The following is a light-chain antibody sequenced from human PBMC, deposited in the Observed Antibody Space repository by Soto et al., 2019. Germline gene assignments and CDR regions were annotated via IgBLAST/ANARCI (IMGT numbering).Light chain of an antibody. CDR2: DAS. V-gene: IGKV3-11*01. J-gene: IGKJ4*01. CDR1: QSVSNY. Sequence: EIVLTQSPATLSLSPGERATLSCMASQSVSNYLAWFQQKPAQAPRLLIYDASNRATGIPARFSGSGSGTDSTLTITSLEPDAGAVSYYQPRSSWPPLTFGGGTKVEI. CDR3: QPRSSWPPLT.